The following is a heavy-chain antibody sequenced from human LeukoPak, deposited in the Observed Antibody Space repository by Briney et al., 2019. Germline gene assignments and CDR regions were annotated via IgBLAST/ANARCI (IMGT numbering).Heavy chain of an antibody. D-gene: IGHD3-16*01. V-gene: IGHV3-30*04. J-gene: IGHJ4*02. Sequence: GRSLRLSCAASGFTFSNFAMHWVRQAPGKGLEWVAVISYDGSNKYYADSVKGRFTISRDNAKNTLYLQMNSLRVEDTAVYYCVCLGLGGLSLDWGQGTLVTVSS. CDR2: ISYDGSNK. CDR3: VCLGLGGLSLD. CDR1: GFTFSNFA.